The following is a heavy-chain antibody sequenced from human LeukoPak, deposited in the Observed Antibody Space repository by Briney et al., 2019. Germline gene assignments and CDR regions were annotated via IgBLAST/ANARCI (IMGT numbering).Heavy chain of an antibody. V-gene: IGHV3-30*04. CDR3: AKSSDYDILDAFDI. CDR1: GFTFSSYA. J-gene: IGHJ3*02. D-gene: IGHD3-9*01. CDR2: ISYDGSNK. Sequence: GGSLRLSCAASGFTFSSYAMHWVRQAPGKGLEWVAVISYDGSNKYYADSVKGRFTISRDNSKNTLYLQMNSLRAEDTAVYYCAKSSDYDILDAFDIWGQGTMVTVSS.